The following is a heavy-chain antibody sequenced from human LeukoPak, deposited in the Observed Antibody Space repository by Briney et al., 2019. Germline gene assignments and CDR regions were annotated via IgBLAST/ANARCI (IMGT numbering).Heavy chain of an antibody. Sequence: SETLSLTCSVSGGSISRYYWSWIRQPPGKGLEWIGYIYHSGSTNSNPSLKTRLTISLDTSNKEVSLKLSSVTAADTAVYYCAGGNTRDDLDYWGQGILVTVSS. V-gene: IGHV4-4*08. J-gene: IGHJ4*02. CDR3: AGGNTRDDLDY. D-gene: IGHD3/OR15-3a*01. CDR1: GGSISRYY. CDR2: IYHSGST.